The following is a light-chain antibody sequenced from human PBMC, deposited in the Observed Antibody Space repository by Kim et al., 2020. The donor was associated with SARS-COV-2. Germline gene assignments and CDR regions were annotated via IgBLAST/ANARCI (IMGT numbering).Light chain of an antibody. V-gene: IGKV1D-13*01. Sequence: AIQFTQSPSSLSASVGDRVTITCRASQGISSALAWYQQKPGKPPKLLIYDASSLESGVPLRFSGSGSGTDFTLTISSLQPEDCAAYYCQKFNNYPFTFGTGTKVEIK. CDR1: QGISSA. J-gene: IGKJ3*01. CDR3: QKFNNYPFT. CDR2: DAS.